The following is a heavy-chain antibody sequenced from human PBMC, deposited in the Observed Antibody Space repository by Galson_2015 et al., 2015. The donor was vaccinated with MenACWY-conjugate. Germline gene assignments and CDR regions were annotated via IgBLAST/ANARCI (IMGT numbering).Heavy chain of an antibody. V-gene: IGHV3-53*01. D-gene: IGHD4-17*01. CDR3: ARSGVGYGDRWLAP. J-gene: IGHJ5*02. Sequence: SLRLSCAASGFIVSTSCMSWVRQAPGEGLEWVSIICSGSTTKYADSVKGRFTISGDNSKSTVYLQMNSLRVEDTAMYYCARSGVGYGDRWLAPWGQGTLVTVSS. CDR2: ICSGSTT. CDR1: GFIVSTSC.